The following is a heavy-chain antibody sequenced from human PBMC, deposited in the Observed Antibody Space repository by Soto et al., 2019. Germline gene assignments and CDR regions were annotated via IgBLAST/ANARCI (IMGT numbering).Heavy chain of an antibody. V-gene: IGHV5-51*01. D-gene: IGHD5-18*01. Sequence: GESLKISCKGSGYSFTSYWIGWVRQMPGKGLEWMGIIYPGDSDTRYSPPFQGQVTISADKSISTAYLQWSSLKASDTAMYYCARGPLSGYSYGYYYYYYMDVWGKGTTVTVSS. CDR3: ARGPLSGYSYGYYYYYYMDV. CDR2: IYPGDSDT. J-gene: IGHJ6*03. CDR1: GYSFTSYW.